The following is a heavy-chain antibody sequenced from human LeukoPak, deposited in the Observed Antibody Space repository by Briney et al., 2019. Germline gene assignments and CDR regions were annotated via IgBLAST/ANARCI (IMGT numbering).Heavy chain of an antibody. CDR1: GYTFTGYY. V-gene: IGHV1-2*02. D-gene: IGHD6-19*01. J-gene: IGHJ4*02. CDR2: INPNSGGT. CDR3: AREEPVAATGPDY. Sequence: GASVKVSCKASGYTFTGYYMHWVRQAPGQGLEWMGWINPNSGGTNYAQRFQGRVTMTRDTSISTAYMELSRLRSDDTAVCYCAREEPVAATGPDYWGQGTLVTVSS.